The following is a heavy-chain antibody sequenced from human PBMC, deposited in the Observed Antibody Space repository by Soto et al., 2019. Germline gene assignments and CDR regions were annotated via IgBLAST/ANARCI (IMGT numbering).Heavy chain of an antibody. V-gene: IGHV4-59*08. D-gene: IGHD1-20*01. CDR3: VRHGITGTFPWSPFDY. Sequence: SETLSLTCTVSGGSISSHYWSWIRQPPGKGLEWIGYIYYSGNTNNNPSLRSRVTIAVDTSKNQFSLKLSSVTAADTAVYYCVRHGITGTFPWSPFDYWGQGTPVTVSS. CDR2: IYYSGNT. CDR1: GGSISSHY. J-gene: IGHJ4*02.